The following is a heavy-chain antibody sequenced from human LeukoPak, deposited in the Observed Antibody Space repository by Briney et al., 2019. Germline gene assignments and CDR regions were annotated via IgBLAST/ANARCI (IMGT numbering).Heavy chain of an antibody. Sequence: PGGSLRLSCAASGLTFSSNWMSWVRQAPGKGLEWVANIKQDGSEKYYVDSVKGRFTISRDNAKNSLYLQMNSLRAEDTAVYYCARAVVSSWPQTPLENWGQGTLVTVSS. CDR3: ARAVVSSWPQTPLEN. D-gene: IGHD6-13*01. CDR1: GLTFSSNW. J-gene: IGHJ4*02. CDR2: IKQDGSEK. V-gene: IGHV3-7*04.